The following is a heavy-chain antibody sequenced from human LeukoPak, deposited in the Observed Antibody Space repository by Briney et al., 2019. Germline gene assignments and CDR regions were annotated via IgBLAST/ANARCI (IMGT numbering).Heavy chain of an antibody. Sequence: GGSLRLSCAASGFTFSSYVMNWVRQAPGKRLEWVSAISASGGSTYYADSVKGRFTISRDNSKNTLYLQMNSLRAEDTAVYHCAKDRCSGGSCYFDYWGQGTLVTVSS. CDR2: ISASGGST. CDR3: AKDRCSGGSCYFDY. J-gene: IGHJ4*02. V-gene: IGHV3-23*01. D-gene: IGHD2-15*01. CDR1: GFTFSSYV.